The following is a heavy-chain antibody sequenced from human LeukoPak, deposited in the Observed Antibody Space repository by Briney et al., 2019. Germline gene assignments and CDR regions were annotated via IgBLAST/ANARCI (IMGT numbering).Heavy chain of an antibody. D-gene: IGHD6-13*01. J-gene: IGHJ4*02. CDR3: APATPGTVGKYYFDY. CDR2: INPNSGGT. Sequence: ASVKVSCKASGYTFTGYYMHWVRQAPGQGLDWMGWINPNSGGTNYAQKFQGRVTMTRDTSISTAYMELSRLKSDDTAVYYCAPATPGTVGKYYFDYWGQGTLVTVSS. CDR1: GYTFTGYY. V-gene: IGHV1-2*02.